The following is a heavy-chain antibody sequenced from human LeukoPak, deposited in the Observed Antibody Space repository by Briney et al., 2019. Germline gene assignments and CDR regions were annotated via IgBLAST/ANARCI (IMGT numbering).Heavy chain of an antibody. CDR1: GGSISSSSYY. CDR2: IYYSGST. Sequence: SETLSLTCTVSGGSISSSSYYWGWIRQPPGKGLEWIGSIYYSGSTYYNPSLKSRVTISVDTSKNQFSLKLSSVTAADTAVYYCARAPGSTVNPSAYYYYGMDVWGQGTTVTVSS. V-gene: IGHV4-39*07. D-gene: IGHD4-11*01. CDR3: ARAPGSTVNPSAYYYYGMDV. J-gene: IGHJ6*02.